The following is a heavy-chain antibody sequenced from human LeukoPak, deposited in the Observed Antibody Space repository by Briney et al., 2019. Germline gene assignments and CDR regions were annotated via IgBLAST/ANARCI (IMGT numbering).Heavy chain of an antibody. J-gene: IGHJ6*02. CDR3: ARGDFWSGYYYYGMDV. CDR2: ISYDGSTK. V-gene: IGHV3-30*03. CDR1: GFTFSSYG. Sequence: GGSLRLSCAASGFTFSSYGMHWVRQAPGKDLEWVAVISYDGSTKYYADSVKGRFTISRDNSKNTPYLQMNSLRAEDTAAYYCARGDFWSGYYYYGMDVWGQGTTVTVSS. D-gene: IGHD3-3*01.